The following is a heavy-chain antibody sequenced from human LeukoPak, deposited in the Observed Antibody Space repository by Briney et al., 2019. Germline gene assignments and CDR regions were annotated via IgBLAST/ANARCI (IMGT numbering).Heavy chain of an antibody. CDR1: GLAFSGYA. CDR3: AKVHYTASFPGSFPGRNYFDS. CDR2: IGARGDVT. Sequence: GGSLRLSCTVSGLAFSGYAMSWVRQAPGKGPEWVSSIGARGDVTYSAHSVKGRFTISRDNSKRTLFLQMNSLRAEDTAVYYCAKVHYTASFPGSFPGRNYFDSWGQGSLVTVSS. J-gene: IGHJ4*02. D-gene: IGHD1-26*01. V-gene: IGHV3-23*01.